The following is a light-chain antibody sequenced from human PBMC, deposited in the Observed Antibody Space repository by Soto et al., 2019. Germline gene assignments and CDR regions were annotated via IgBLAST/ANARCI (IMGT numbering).Light chain of an antibody. CDR3: QSYDSSLSGSV. V-gene: IGLV1-40*01. J-gene: IGLJ2*01. CDR2: ENT. CDR1: SSNFGAGFA. Sequence: QSVLTQPPSVSGAPGQRVNISCTGSSSNFGAGFAVQWYQQLPGTAPKVLIYENTKRPSGVPGRFSGSKSGTSASLAITGLQAEDEAYYYCQSYDSSLSGSVFGGGTKLTVL.